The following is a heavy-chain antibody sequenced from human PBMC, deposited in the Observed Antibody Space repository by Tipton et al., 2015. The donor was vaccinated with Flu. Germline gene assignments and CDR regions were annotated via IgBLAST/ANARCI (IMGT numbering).Heavy chain of an antibody. V-gene: IGHV4-38-2*02. Sequence: TLSLTCSVSGDSIGSPYFWGWIRQPPGKGLEWIGNVHQTGSPYYNPPLRSRVTIGVDRAKNQFSLRLTSVTAADTAVYYCARGLHGSGSYQRRYFDSWGQGTLVTVSS. CDR1: GDSIGSPYF. CDR2: VHQTGSP. J-gene: IGHJ4*02. CDR3: ARGLHGSGSYQRRYFDS. D-gene: IGHD3-10*01.